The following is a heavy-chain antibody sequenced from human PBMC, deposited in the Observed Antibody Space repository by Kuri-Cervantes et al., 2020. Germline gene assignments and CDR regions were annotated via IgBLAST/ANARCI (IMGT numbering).Heavy chain of an antibody. J-gene: IGHJ4*02. V-gene: IGHV3-23*01. CDR3: AKGGGERCSGDCSSRVLMS. CDR2: LTGNGDDT. D-gene: IGHD2-21*02. CDR1: GFTVSSNY. Sequence: GGSLRLSCAASGFTVSSNYMSWARQAPGKGLEWVSVLTGNGDDTLYAESVTGRFTVSRDNSKNTLYLQMNSLRVEDTAVYFCAKGGGERCSGDCSSRVLMSWGQGTLVTVSS.